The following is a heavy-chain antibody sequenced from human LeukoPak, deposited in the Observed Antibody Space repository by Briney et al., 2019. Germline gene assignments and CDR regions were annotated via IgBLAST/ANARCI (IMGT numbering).Heavy chain of an antibody. CDR3: AKDPVAGKFDS. J-gene: IGHJ4*02. Sequence: GGSLRLSCAASGFTFSTDAMDWVRQAPGKGLEWVAFISYDGSNEYYADSVKGRFTISRDNSDNTLYLQMNSLRAEDTAVYYCAKDPVAGKFDSWGQGTLVTVSS. D-gene: IGHD6-19*01. CDR1: GFTFSTDA. V-gene: IGHV3-30-3*02. CDR2: ISYDGSNE.